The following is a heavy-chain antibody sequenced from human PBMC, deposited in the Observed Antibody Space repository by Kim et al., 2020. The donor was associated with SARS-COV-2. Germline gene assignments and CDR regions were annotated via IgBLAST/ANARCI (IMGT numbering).Heavy chain of an antibody. D-gene: IGHD1-1*01. V-gene: IGHV3-9*01. CDR2: ISWNSGSI. Sequence: GGSLRLSCAASGFTFDDYAMHWVRQAPGKGLEWVSGISWNSGSIGYADSVKGRFTISRDNAKNSLYLQMNSLRAEDTALYYCAKDMDWNAVWYFDLWGRG. CDR1: GFTFDDYA. CDR3: AKDMDWNAVWYFDL. J-gene: IGHJ2*01.